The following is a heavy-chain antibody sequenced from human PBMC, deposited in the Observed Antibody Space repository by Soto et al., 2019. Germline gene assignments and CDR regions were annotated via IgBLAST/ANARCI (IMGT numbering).Heavy chain of an antibody. CDR3: TTDSYITIVTVRFDY. Sequence: PGGSLRLSCAASGFTFGTYTMNWVRQAPGKGLEWVSGIGAGGDTHYADSVKGRFTISRDNSKSMLLLQMNSLRAEDTAVYYCTTDSYITIVTVRFDYWGHGTLVTVSS. V-gene: IGHV3-23*01. J-gene: IGHJ4*01. CDR1: GFTFGTYT. CDR2: IGAGGDT. D-gene: IGHD2-2*02.